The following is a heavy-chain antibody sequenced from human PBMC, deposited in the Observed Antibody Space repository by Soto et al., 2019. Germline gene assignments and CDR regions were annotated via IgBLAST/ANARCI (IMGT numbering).Heavy chain of an antibody. V-gene: IGHV1-69*01. J-gene: IGHJ4*02. CDR1: GGTFSSYA. CDR3: ARERGGYNRGDFEF. Sequence: QVQLVQSGAEAKRPGSSVTVSCKASGGTFSSYAISWVRQSPGQGLGWLGGIIPSFGTGNYQQNFQGRLTITADESTSTVYMELSGLTSGDTAVYYCARERGGYNRGDFEFWGQGTLVTVSS. CDR2: IIPSFGTG. D-gene: IGHD5-12*01.